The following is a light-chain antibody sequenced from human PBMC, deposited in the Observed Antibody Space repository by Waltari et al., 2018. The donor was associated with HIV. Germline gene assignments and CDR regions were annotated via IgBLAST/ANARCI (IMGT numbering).Light chain of an antibody. CDR1: SSAVGAYTY. Sequence: QSALTQPRSVSGSPGQSVTISCTGTSSAVGAYTYVAWYQQHPGKAPKVLIFDVSKRPSGVPDRFSGSKSGNTASLTISGLQAEDEAEYYCCSYGGSDTLYVFGTGTKVTVL. CDR3: CSYGGSDTLYV. V-gene: IGLV2-11*01. CDR2: DVS. J-gene: IGLJ1*01.